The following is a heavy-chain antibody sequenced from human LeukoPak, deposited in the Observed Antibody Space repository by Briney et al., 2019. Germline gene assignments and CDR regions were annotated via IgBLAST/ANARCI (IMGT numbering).Heavy chain of an antibody. D-gene: IGHD3-22*01. V-gene: IGHV3-30*04. J-gene: IGHJ4*02. CDR2: ISYDGINK. Sequence: GGSLRLSCAASGFTFSSYAMHWVRQAPGKGLEWVAVISYDGINKYYADSVKGRFTISRDNSKNTLYLLMNSLRAEDTAVYYCARVLLPMIVAGVYDYWGQGTLVTVSS. CDR3: ARVLLPMIVAGVYDY. CDR1: GFTFSSYA.